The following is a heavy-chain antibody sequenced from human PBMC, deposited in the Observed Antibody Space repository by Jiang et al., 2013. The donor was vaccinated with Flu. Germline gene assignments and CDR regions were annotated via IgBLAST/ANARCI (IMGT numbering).Heavy chain of an antibody. Sequence: RIDPSDSYTNYSPSFQGHVTISADKSISTAYLQWSSLKASDTAMYYCARHVACSSTSCYSNDAFDIWGQGTMVTVSS. D-gene: IGHD2-2*02. CDR2: IDPSDSYT. CDR3: ARHVACSSTSCYSNDAFDI. J-gene: IGHJ3*02. V-gene: IGHV5-10-1*01.